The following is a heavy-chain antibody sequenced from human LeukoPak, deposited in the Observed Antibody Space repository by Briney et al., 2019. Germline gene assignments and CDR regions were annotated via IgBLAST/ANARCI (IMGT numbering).Heavy chain of an antibody. CDR1: GGTFSSYA. CDR3: ASRLDNLGELPRGFDY. CDR2: IIPIFGTA. V-gene: IGHV1-69*06. D-gene: IGHD1-26*01. Sequence: GASVKVSCKASGGTFSSYAISWVRQAPGQGLEWMGGIIPIFGTANYAQKFQGRATITADKSTSTAYMELSSLRSEDTAVYYCASRLDNLGELPRGFDYWGQGTLVTVSS. J-gene: IGHJ4*02.